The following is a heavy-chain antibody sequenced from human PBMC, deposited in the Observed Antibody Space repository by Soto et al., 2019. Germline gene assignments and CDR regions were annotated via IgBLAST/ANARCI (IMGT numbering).Heavy chain of an antibody. CDR1: GFTFSSYS. Sequence: GGSLRLSCAASGFTFSSYSMNWVRQAPGKGLEWVSYISSSSTIYYADSVKGRFTISRDNAKNSLYLQMNSLRDEDTAVYYCARPIGVADEEGDYWGQGTLVTVSS. V-gene: IGHV3-48*02. J-gene: IGHJ4*02. D-gene: IGHD3-22*01. CDR2: ISSSSTI. CDR3: ARPIGVADEEGDY.